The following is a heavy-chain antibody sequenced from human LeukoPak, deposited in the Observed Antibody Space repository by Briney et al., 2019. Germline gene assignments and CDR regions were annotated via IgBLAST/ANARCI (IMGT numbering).Heavy chain of an antibody. J-gene: IGHJ4*02. Sequence: SETKSLTCTVSGGSISSYYWSCIQQPPGKGLEWIGYIYYSASTNYNPSLKSRVPISVDTSKNQFSLKLSSVTAADTAVYYCARGPLEFYFDYWGQGTLVTVSS. CDR1: GGSISSYY. D-gene: IGHD3-10*01. V-gene: IGHV4-59*01. CDR2: IYYSAST. CDR3: ARGPLEFYFDY.